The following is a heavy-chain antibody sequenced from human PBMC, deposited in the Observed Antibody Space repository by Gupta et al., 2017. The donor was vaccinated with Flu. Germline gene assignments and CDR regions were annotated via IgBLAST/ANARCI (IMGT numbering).Heavy chain of an antibody. CDR2: LYYNGSA. V-gene: IGHV4-39*01. CDR1: GGSISGTGYH. CDR3: ARGLLTGYIFDY. J-gene: IGHJ4*02. Sequence: QLQLQASGPGLVKPSETLSLSCTVSGGSISGTGYHWGWIRQPQGKGLEWIGSLYYNGSAYYNPSLKSRVTISVDTSKNQFSLKLSSVTAADTSIYFCARGLLTGYIFDYWGQGTLVTVSS. D-gene: IGHD3-9*01.